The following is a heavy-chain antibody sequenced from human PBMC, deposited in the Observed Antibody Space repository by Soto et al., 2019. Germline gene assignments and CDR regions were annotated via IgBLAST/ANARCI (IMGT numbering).Heavy chain of an antibody. CDR1: GFTFSSYW. CDR3: ASAGSVTAISKPFDY. D-gene: IGHD2-21*02. J-gene: IGHJ4*02. V-gene: IGHV3-7*03. Sequence: GESLKISCAASGFTFSSYWMSWVRQAPGKGLEWVANIKQDGSEKYYVDSVKGRFTISRDNAKNSLYLQMNSLRAEDTAVYYCASAGSVTAISKPFDYWGQGTLVTVSS. CDR2: IKQDGSEK.